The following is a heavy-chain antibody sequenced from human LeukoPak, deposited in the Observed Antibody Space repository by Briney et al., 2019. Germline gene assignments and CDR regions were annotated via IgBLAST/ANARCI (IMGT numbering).Heavy chain of an antibody. CDR3: ARDHHDVLTGYYSNYYNYYYMDV. CDR1: GFTFNAYW. J-gene: IGHJ6*03. CDR2: IKEDGTEK. Sequence: GGSLRLSCVASGFTFNAYWMSWVRQAPGKGLEWVANIKEDGTEKYYVDSVRGRFTLSRDNAENSLYLQMSSLRAEDTAVYYCARDHHDVLTGYYSNYYNYYYMDVWGKGTTVTVSS. D-gene: IGHD3-9*01. V-gene: IGHV3-7*01.